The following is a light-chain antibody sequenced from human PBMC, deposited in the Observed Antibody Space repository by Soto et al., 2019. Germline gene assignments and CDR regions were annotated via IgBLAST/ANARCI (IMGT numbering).Light chain of an antibody. CDR2: DAS. Sequence: QSVLTQPRSVSGSPGQSVTISCTGTTGDVGAYNFVSWYQLYPGKAPKLMIYDASKRPSGVPDRFSASKSGNTASLTISGLQAEDEADYYCCSYAGSFTWVFGGGTKLTVL. CDR1: TGDVGAYNF. CDR3: CSYAGSFTWV. V-gene: IGLV2-11*01. J-gene: IGLJ3*02.